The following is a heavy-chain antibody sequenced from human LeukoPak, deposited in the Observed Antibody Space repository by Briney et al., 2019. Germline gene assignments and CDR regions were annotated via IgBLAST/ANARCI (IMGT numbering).Heavy chain of an antibody. CDR2: INNDGSTT. D-gene: IGHD6-19*01. J-gene: IGHJ4*02. CDR3: ARTYSSFDY. CDR1: GFTFTNYW. Sequence: PGSSLRLSCAASGFTFTNYWMHWVRQAPGKGLVWVSLINNDGSTTAYADSVNGRFTISRDNAKNTLYLQMNSLRAEDTAVYYCARTYSSFDYWGQGTLVTVSS. V-gene: IGHV3-74*01.